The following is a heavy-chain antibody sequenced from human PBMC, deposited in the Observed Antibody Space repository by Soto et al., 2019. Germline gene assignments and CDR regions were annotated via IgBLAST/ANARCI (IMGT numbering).Heavy chain of an antibody. Sequence: SETLSLTCTVSGDSLTSHSYYWTWVRQTPGKRLEWIGFIYSGGSTKNPSLRSRVTMSVDTSKNQFSLKLRSVIVADTAVYHCARFVRSCSATTCSTRADVWGQGITVTVSS. CDR2: IYSGGST. V-gene: IGHV4-61*01. CDR3: ARFVRSCSATTCSTRADV. D-gene: IGHD2-2*01. CDR1: GDSLTSHSYY. J-gene: IGHJ6*02.